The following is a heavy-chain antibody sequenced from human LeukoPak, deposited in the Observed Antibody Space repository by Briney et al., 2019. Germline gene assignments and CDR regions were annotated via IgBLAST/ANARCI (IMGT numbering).Heavy chain of an antibody. V-gene: IGHV6-1*01. CDR3: ARAGHGSHWFDP. Sequence: SQTLSLTCAISADSVSSDRAAWNWIRQSPSRGLEWLGRTWLMSIWKTEYAVSVQARATINADTSKNQFSLHLNSVTPEDTAVYYCARAGHGSHWFDPWGQGALVTVSS. CDR1: ADSVSSDRAA. D-gene: IGHD6-19*01. J-gene: IGHJ5*02. CDR2: TWLMSIWKT.